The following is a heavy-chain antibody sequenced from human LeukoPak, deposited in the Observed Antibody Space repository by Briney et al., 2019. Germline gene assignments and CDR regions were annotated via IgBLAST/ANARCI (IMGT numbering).Heavy chain of an antibody. Sequence: GRSLRLSCAASGFTFDDYAMHWVRQAPGKGLEWVSGISCNSGTTGYADSVKGRFTISRDNAKNSLYLQMNSLRAEDTALYYCAKDKSAMVRGVGDAFDIWGQGTMVTVSS. CDR2: ISCNSGTT. J-gene: IGHJ3*02. CDR1: GFTFDDYA. V-gene: IGHV3-9*01. CDR3: AKDKSAMVRGVGDAFDI. D-gene: IGHD3-10*01.